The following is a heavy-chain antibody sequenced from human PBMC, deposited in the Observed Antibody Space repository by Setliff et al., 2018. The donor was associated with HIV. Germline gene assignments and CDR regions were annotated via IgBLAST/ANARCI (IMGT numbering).Heavy chain of an antibody. CDR3: AKGLRGYGYAYYNDPLLF. J-gene: IGHJ3*01. CDR2: ISGSGDTT. Sequence: PGGSLRLSCAASGFTFSNYAMTWVRQAPGKGLEWVSGISGSGDTTNYADSVKGRFTISRDNSKKTLYLQMNSLRAEDTAVYYCAKGLRGYGYAYYNDPLLFWGQGTMVTVSS. CDR1: GFTFSNYA. V-gene: IGHV3-23*01. D-gene: IGHD5-18*01.